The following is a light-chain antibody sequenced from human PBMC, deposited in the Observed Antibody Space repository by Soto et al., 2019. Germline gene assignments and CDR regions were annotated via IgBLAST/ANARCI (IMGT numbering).Light chain of an antibody. CDR3: QQYYISRT. CDR1: QSISSRH. Sequence: EIELTQSPGTLSLSPGERATLSCRTSQSISSRHLAWYQQRPGQAPRLLIYDSSKRATGIPERFSGSGSGTDFALTISRLEPEDFAVYYCQQYYISRTFGRGTKVDIK. J-gene: IGKJ1*01. V-gene: IGKV3-20*01. CDR2: DSS.